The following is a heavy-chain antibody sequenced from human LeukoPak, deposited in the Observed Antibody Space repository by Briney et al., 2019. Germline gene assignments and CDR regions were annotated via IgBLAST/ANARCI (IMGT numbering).Heavy chain of an antibody. V-gene: IGHV4-34*01. CDR1: GGSFSGYY. D-gene: IGHD3-16*01. Sequence: SETLSLTCAVYGGSFSGYYWSWIRQPPGKGLEWIGEINHSGSTNYNPSLKSRVTISVDKSKNQFSLRLNSVTAADAAVYYCARRDYYDGRDDDYHSFEYWGQGTLVTVSS. J-gene: IGHJ4*02. CDR3: ARRDYYDGRDDDYHSFEY. CDR2: INHSGST.